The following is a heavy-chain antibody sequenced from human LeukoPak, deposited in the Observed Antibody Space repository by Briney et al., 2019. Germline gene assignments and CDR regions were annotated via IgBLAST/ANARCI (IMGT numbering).Heavy chain of an antibody. V-gene: IGHV3-23*01. J-gene: IGHJ4*02. D-gene: IGHD6-13*01. CDR3: AKSLTWYLYYFDY. Sequence: AGGSLRLSCAASGFTFSSYGMSWVRQAPGKGLEWVSAISGSGGSTYYADSVKGRFTISRDNSKNTLYLQMNSLRAEDTAVYYSAKSLTWYLYYFDYWGQGTLVTVSS. CDR1: GFTFSSYG. CDR2: ISGSGGST.